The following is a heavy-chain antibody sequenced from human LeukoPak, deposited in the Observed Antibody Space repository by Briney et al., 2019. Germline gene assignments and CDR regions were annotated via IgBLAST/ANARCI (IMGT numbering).Heavy chain of an antibody. CDR3: VRDYVWWTSDPDY. CDR2: IKEDGSEK. D-gene: IGHD3-16*01. Sequence: PGGSLRLSCVASGFTFSNYWMSWFRQTPRKELEWLGNIKEDGSEKYYLDSLKGRFTISRDNTHSSVFLQMNNLRAEDTAMYYCVRDYVWWTSDPDYWGQGTLLTVSS. CDR1: GFTFSNYW. V-gene: IGHV3-7*01. J-gene: IGHJ4*02.